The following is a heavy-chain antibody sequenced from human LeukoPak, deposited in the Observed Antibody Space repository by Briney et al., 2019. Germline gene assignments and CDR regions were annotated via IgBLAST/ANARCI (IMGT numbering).Heavy chain of an antibody. CDR3: ARGPIVVVPAAMVYYYYGMDV. J-gene: IGHJ6*02. V-gene: IGHV4-31*03. CDR2: IYYSGST. Sequence: KTSETLSLTCTVSGGSISSGGYYWSWIRQHPGKGLEWIGYIYYSGSTYYNPSLKSRVTISVDTSKNQFSLKLSSVTAADTAVYYCARGPIVVVPAAMVYYYYGMDVWGQGTTVTVSS. D-gene: IGHD2-2*01. CDR1: GGSISSGGYY.